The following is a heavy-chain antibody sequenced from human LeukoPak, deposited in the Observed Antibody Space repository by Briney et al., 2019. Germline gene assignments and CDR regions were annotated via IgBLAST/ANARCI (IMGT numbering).Heavy chain of an antibody. V-gene: IGHV1-2*02. Sequence: ASVKVSCKASGYTFTGYYMHWVRQAPGQGLEWMGWINPNSGGTNYAQKFQGRVTMTRDTSISTAYMELSRLRSDDTAVYYCARTARATVVKYYFDYWGQGTLVTVSS. CDR1: GYTFTGYY. D-gene: IGHD4-23*01. CDR2: INPNSGGT. CDR3: ARTARATVVKYYFDY. J-gene: IGHJ4*02.